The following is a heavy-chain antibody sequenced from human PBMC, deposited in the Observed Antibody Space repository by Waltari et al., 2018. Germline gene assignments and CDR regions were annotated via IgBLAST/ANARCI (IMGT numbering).Heavy chain of an antibody. Sequence: QVQLQESGPGLVKPSETLSRTCTVSGDSISNYYWNWIRQPAERGLEWIGRIQTSGSTNYNPSLKSRVTMSIDTSKNQFSLKLTSVTAADTAVYYCARGGYSSGWPTFDYWGQGTLVTVFS. D-gene: IGHD6-19*01. J-gene: IGHJ4*02. V-gene: IGHV4-4*07. CDR2: IQTSGST. CDR3: ARGGYSSGWPTFDY. CDR1: GDSISNYY.